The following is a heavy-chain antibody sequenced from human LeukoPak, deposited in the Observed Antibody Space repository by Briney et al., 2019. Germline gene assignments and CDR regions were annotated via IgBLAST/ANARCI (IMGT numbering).Heavy chain of an antibody. V-gene: IGHV1-2*02. J-gene: IGHJ6*03. Sequence: ASVKVSCKASGYTFTGYYMHWVRQAPGQGLEWMGWINPNSGGTNYAQKFQGRVTITRNTSISTAYVELSSLRSEDTAVYYCARVAGETTVTTRPRDYYYMDVWGKGTTVTVSS. CDR1: GYTFTGYY. CDR2: INPNSGGT. D-gene: IGHD4-17*01. CDR3: ARVAGETTVTTRPRDYYYMDV.